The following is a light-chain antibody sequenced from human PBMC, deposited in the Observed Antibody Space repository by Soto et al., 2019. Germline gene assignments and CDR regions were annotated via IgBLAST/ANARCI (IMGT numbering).Light chain of an antibody. CDR2: KAS. J-gene: IGKJ4*01. V-gene: IGKV1-39*01. CDR3: QQIYIATLT. CDR1: QSISSY. Sequence: IQMTKSPCSMPTSVGDRVTINCRASQSISSYLNWYQQKPGKAPKLLIYKASTLKSGAPSRFSGSGSETEFTLTISRLQPEEFATYFCQQIYIATLTFGGGTKVDIK.